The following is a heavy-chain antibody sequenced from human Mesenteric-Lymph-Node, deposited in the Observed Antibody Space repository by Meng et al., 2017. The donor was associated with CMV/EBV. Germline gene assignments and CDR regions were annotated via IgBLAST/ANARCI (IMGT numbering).Heavy chain of an antibody. CDR2: IWSDGSNK. Sequence: GGSLRLSCAASGFTFNNYGMHWVRQAPGKGLEWVAVIWSDGSNKFFADSVKGRFTISRDNSKNTLYLEMNSLRAEDTALYYRAKGAGRTYYYSGIDVWGQGTTVTVSS. V-gene: IGHV3-33*06. CDR3: AKGAGRTYYYSGIDV. J-gene: IGHJ6*02. CDR1: GFTFNNYG.